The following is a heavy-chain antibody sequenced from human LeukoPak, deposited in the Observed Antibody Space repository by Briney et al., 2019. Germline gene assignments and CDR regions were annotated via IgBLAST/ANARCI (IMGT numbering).Heavy chain of an antibody. J-gene: IGHJ4*02. D-gene: IGHD1-26*01. V-gene: IGHV3-7*03. CDR3: ARERGRGRDSPWFDY. Sequence: GGSLRLSCAASGFTFSQYWMGWVRQAPGKRPEWVANMNIDGSEKHYADSVKGRFFISRDNARNLVYLQMASLRAEDTAVYYCARERGRGRDSPWFDYWGQGTLVTVSS. CDR2: MNIDGSEK. CDR1: GFTFSQYW.